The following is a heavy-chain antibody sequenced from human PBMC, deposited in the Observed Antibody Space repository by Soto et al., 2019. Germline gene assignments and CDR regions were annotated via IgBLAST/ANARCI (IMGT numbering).Heavy chain of an antibody. Sequence: GDSVKVSCKASGYTFTGYYMHWVRQAPGQGLEWMGWINPNSGGTNYAQKFQGRVTMTRDTSISTAYMELSRLRSDDTAVYYCARVPLVEDYYYGMDVWGQGTTVTVSS. J-gene: IGHJ6*02. V-gene: IGHV1-2*02. CDR1: GYTFTGYY. D-gene: IGHD2-15*01. CDR2: INPNSGGT. CDR3: ARVPLVEDYYYGMDV.